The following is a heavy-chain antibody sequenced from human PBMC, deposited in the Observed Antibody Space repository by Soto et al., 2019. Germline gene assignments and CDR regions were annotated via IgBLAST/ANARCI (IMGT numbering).Heavy chain of an antibody. V-gene: IGHV3-23*01. D-gene: IGHD2-21*01. J-gene: IGHJ3*02. CDR1: GFTFSSYA. Sequence: EVQLLESGGGLVQPGGSLRLSCAASGFTFSSYAMSWVRQAPGKGREWVSAISGSGGSTYYADSVKGRFTISRDNSKNTLYLQMNSLRAEDTAVYYCASTNLVASVAFDIWGQGTMVTVSS. CDR3: ASTNLVASVAFDI. CDR2: ISGSGGST.